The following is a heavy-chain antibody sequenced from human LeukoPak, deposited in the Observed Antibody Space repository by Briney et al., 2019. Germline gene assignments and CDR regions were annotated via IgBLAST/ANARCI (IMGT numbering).Heavy chain of an antibody. CDR3: ARDLAPKSFDY. J-gene: IGHJ4*02. D-gene: IGHD5-24*01. CDR1: GFTFSDYY. Sequence: GGSLRPSCAASGFTFSDYYMNWIRQAPGKGLEWVSSISSISTYTAYADSLRGRFTISRDNSNNSLYLQMDSLRVEDTAVYYCARDLAPKSFDYWGQGTLVTVSS. CDR2: ISSIST. V-gene: IGHV3-11*06.